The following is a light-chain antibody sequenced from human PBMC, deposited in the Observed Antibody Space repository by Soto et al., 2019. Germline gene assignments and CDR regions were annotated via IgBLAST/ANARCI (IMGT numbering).Light chain of an antibody. Sequence: EIVLTQSPGTLSLSPGERVTLSCRASQSVSASYLGWYQQKSGQAPRLLIYATASRATGIPDRFSGSGSGTEFSLTISRLEPEDVAVYYCQHFGNSQYTFGQGTKLEIK. CDR3: QHFGNSQYT. CDR2: ATA. CDR1: QSVSASY. V-gene: IGKV3-20*01. J-gene: IGKJ2*01.